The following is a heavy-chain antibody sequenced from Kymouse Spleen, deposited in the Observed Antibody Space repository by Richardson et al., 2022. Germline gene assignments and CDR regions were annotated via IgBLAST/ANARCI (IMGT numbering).Heavy chain of an antibody. CDR1: GGSFSGYY. CDR2: INHSGST. CDR3: ARHGIFGVVNWFDP. J-gene: IGHJ5*02. Sequence: QVQLQQWGAGLLKPSETLSLTCAVYGGSFSGYYWSWIRQPPGKGLEWIGEINHSGSTNYNPSLKSRVTISVDTSKNQFSLKLSSVTAADTAVYYCARHGIFGVVNWFDPWGQGTLVTVSS. V-gene: IGHV4-34*01. D-gene: IGHD3-3*01.